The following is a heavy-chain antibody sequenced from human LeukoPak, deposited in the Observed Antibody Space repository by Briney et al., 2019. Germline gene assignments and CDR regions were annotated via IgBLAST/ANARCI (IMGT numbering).Heavy chain of an antibody. D-gene: IGHD3-22*01. J-gene: IGHJ4*02. Sequence: SVKVSCKASGGTFSSYAISWVRQAPGQGLEWMGRIIPILGIANYAQKFQGRVTITADKSTSTAYMELSSLRSEDTAAYYCARENYYDSSGYFIFDYWGQGTLVTVSS. CDR3: ARENYYDSSGYFIFDY. CDR1: GGTFSSYA. V-gene: IGHV1-69*04. CDR2: IIPILGIA.